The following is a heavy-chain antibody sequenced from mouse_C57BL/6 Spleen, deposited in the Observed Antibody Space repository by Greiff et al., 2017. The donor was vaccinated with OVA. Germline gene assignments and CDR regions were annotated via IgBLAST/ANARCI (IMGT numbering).Heavy chain of an antibody. CDR2: IHPNSGST. J-gene: IGHJ4*01. V-gene: IGHV1-64*01. Sequence: QVQLQQPGAELVKPGASVKLSCKASGYTFTSYWMHWVKQRPGQGLEWIGMIHPNSGSTNYNEKFKSKATLTVDKSSSTAYMQLSSLTSEDSAVYYGARDYYAGPDAMDYWGQGTSVTVSS. D-gene: IGHD1-1*01. CDR3: ARDYYAGPDAMDY. CDR1: GYTFTSYW.